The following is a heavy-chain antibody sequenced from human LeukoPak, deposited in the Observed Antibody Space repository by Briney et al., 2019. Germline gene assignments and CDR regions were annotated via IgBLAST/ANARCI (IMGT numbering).Heavy chain of an antibody. V-gene: IGHV4-4*02. CDR3: ARDQGSGSYGDAFDI. CDR2: TYHSGST. Sequence: PSETLSLTCAVSGGSISSSNWWSWVRQPPGKGLEWIGETYHSGSTNYNPSLKSRVTISVDKSKNQFSLKLSSVTAADTAVYYCARDQGSGSYGDAFDIWGQGTMVTVSS. D-gene: IGHD1-26*01. CDR1: GGSISSSNW. J-gene: IGHJ3*02.